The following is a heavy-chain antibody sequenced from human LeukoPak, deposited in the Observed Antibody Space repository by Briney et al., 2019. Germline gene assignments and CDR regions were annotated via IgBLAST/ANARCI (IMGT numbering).Heavy chain of an antibody. D-gene: IGHD1-1*01. Sequence: PGESLKISCKGSGYSFATYWIGWVRQMPGKGLEWMGIIYPSDSDTRYSPSFKGQVTISADKSINTAYLQWTSLEASDTAVYYCARHPYNWKSEFDYWGQGTLVTVSS. CDR3: ARHPYNWKSEFDY. V-gene: IGHV5-51*01. CDR1: GYSFATYW. J-gene: IGHJ4*02. CDR2: IYPSDSDT.